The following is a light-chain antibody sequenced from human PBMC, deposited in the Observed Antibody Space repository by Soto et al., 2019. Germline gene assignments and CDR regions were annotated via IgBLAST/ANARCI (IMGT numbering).Light chain of an antibody. CDR3: ATWDDSLSGVV. J-gene: IGLJ2*01. CDR2: RNN. Sequence: QLVLTQPPSASGTPGQSVTFSCSGSSSNIGSNYVYWYQHLPGTAPKVLIYRNNQRPSGVPDRFSGSKSGTSASLAISGLRSEDEADYYCATWDDSLSGVVFGGGTKLTVL. V-gene: IGLV1-47*01. CDR1: SSNIGSNY.